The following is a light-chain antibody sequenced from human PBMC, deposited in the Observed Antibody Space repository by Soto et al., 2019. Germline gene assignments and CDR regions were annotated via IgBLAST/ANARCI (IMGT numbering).Light chain of an antibody. CDR3: QQRSNWPIT. CDR1: QSVSNF. Sequence: EIVLTQSPGTLSLSPVERATLSFRASQSVSNFLAWYQQKPGQAPRLLIYDTSNRATGIPARFSGSGSGTDFTLTINNLEPEDFALYYCQQRSNWPITFGQGTRLEIK. V-gene: IGKV3-11*01. CDR2: DTS. J-gene: IGKJ5*01.